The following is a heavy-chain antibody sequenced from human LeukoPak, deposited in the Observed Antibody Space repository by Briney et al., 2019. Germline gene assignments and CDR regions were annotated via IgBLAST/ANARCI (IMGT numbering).Heavy chain of an antibody. J-gene: IGHJ4*02. CDR1: GYTFTGYY. Sequence: GASVKVSCKASGYTFTGYYMHWVRQAPGQGLEWMGWINPNSGGTNYAQKFQGRVTMTRDTSISTAYMELSRLRSDDTAVYYCARDQLYSSSWANFDYWGQGTLVTVSS. CDR3: ARDQLYSSSWANFDY. D-gene: IGHD6-13*01. V-gene: IGHV1-2*02. CDR2: INPNSGGT.